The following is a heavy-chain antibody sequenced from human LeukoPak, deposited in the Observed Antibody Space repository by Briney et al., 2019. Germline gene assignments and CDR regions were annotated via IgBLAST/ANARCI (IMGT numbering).Heavy chain of an antibody. CDR1: GYTLTELS. CDR2: FDPEDGET. Sequence: ASVKVSCKVSGYTLTELSVHWVRQAPGKGLEWMGGFDPEDGETIYAQKFQGRVTMTEDTSTDAAYMELSSLRSEDTAVYYCAAGPVMGWIVVVTFDYWGQGTLVTVSS. V-gene: IGHV1-24*01. J-gene: IGHJ4*02. CDR3: AAGPVMGWIVVVTFDY. D-gene: IGHD3-22*01.